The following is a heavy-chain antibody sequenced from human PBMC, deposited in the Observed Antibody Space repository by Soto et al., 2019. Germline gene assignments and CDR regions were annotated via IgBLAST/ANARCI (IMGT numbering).Heavy chain of an antibody. CDR3: ARTYYDFWSGYSAYYYYGMDV. V-gene: IGHV1-3*01. Sequence: QVQLVQSGAEVKKPGASVKVSCKVSGYTFTSYAMHWVRQAPGQRLEWMGWINAGNGNTKYSQKFQGRVTITRDTSASTAYMELSSLRSEDTAVYYCARTYYDFWSGYSAYYYYGMDVWGQGTTVTVSS. CDR2: INAGNGNT. CDR1: GYTFTSYA. J-gene: IGHJ6*02. D-gene: IGHD3-3*01.